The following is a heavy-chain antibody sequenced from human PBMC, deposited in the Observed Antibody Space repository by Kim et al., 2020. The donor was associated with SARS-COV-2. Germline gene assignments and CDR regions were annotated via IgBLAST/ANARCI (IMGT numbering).Heavy chain of an antibody. D-gene: IGHD5-18*01. CDR3: AKAAQVDSLIQLWHDAF. V-gene: IGHV3-30*18. J-gene: IGHJ3*01. CDR2: ISYDGSNK. CDR1: GFTFSSYG. Sequence: GGSLRLSCAASGFTFSSYGMHWVRQAPGKGLEWVAVISYDGSNKYYADSVKGRFTISRDNSKNTLYLQMNSLRAEDTAVYYCAKAAQVDSLIQLWHDAF.